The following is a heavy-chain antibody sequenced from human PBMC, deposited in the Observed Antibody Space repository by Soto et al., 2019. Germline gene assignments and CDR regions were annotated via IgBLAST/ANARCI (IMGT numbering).Heavy chain of an antibody. Sequence: GASVKVSCKASGYTFTGYYMHWVRQAPGQGLERMGWINPNSGGTNYAQKFQGRVTMTRDTSISTAYMELSRLRSDDTAVYYCARDGYSSGWPQGERAFDIWGQGTMVTVSS. J-gene: IGHJ3*02. D-gene: IGHD6-19*01. V-gene: IGHV1-2*02. CDR3: ARDGYSSGWPQGERAFDI. CDR2: INPNSGGT. CDR1: GYTFTGYY.